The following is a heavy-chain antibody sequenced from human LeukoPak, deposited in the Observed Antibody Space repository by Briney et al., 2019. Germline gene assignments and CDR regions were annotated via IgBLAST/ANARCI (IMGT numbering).Heavy chain of an antibody. CDR2: IYHSGST. J-gene: IGHJ5*02. CDR1: GYSISSGYY. D-gene: IGHD5-12*01. CDR3: ARDPGYSGYDYPSWFDP. Sequence: PSETLSLTCTVSGYSISSGYYWGWIRQPPGKGREWIGSIYHSGSTYYNPSLKSRVTISVDTSKNQFSLKLSSVTAADTAVYYCARDPGYSGYDYPSWFDPWGQGTLVTVSS. V-gene: IGHV4-38-2*02.